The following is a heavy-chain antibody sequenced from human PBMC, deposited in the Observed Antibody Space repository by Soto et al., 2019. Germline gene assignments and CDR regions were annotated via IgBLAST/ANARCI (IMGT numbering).Heavy chain of an antibody. CDR2: IYYSGST. V-gene: IGHV4-39*01. J-gene: IGHJ6*03. Sequence: TSETLSLTCTVSGGSISSSSYYWGWIRQPPGKGLEWIGSIYYSGSTYYNPSLRSRVTISVDTSKNQFSLKLSSVTAADTAVYYCARQVRARYMDVWGKGTTVTVSS. CDR3: ARQVRARYMDV. CDR1: GGSISSSSYY.